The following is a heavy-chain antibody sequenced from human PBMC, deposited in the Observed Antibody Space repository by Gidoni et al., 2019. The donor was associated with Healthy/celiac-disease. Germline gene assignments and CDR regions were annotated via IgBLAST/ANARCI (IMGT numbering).Heavy chain of an antibody. CDR1: GGSISSGSYY. Sequence: QVQLQESGPGLVQPSQTLSLTCTVSGGSISSGSYYWSWIRQPAGKGLEWIGRIYTSGSTNYNPSLKSRVTISVDTSKNQFSLKLSSVTAADTAVYYFARGITMVQGAFDYWGQGTLVTVSS. CDR3: ARGITMVQGAFDY. CDR2: IYTSGST. V-gene: IGHV4-61*02. J-gene: IGHJ4*02. D-gene: IGHD3-10*01.